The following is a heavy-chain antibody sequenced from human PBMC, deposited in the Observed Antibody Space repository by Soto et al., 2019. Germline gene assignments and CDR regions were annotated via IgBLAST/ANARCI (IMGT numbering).Heavy chain of an antibody. CDR3: ATSSDDSSGYYYFDY. Sequence: PSETLSLTCNVSGGSINKYYWNWIRQPPGQGLEWIGYVYHTGITNYSPSLRGRASISLDTSKNRFSLRLHAVTAADTAVYYCATSSDDSSGYYYFDYWGHGTLVTVSS. D-gene: IGHD3-9*01. CDR2: VYHTGIT. J-gene: IGHJ4*01. CDR1: GGSINKYY. V-gene: IGHV4-59*01.